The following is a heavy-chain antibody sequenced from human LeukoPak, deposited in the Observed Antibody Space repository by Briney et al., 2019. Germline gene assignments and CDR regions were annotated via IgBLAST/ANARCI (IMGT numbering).Heavy chain of an antibody. CDR1: GFMFSSYA. J-gene: IGHJ4*02. Sequence: GGSLRLSCAASGFMFSSYAMSWVRQAPGKGLEWVSAISGSGGSTYYADSVKGRCTISRDNSKNTLYLQMNSLRAEDTAVYYCAKVYSSSWYVPITWGQGTLATVSS. D-gene: IGHD6-13*01. CDR2: ISGSGGST. CDR3: AKVYSSSWYVPIT. V-gene: IGHV3-23*01.